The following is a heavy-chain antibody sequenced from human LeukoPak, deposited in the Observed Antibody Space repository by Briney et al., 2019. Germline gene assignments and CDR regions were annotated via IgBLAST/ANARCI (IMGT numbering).Heavy chain of an antibody. CDR3: AKGHGLLWFGEEDY. CDR1: GFTFSSYA. CDR2: ISGSGGST. Sequence: PGGSLRLPCAASGFTFSSYAMSWVRQAPGKRLEWVSAISGSGGSTYYADSVKGRFTISRDNSKNTMYLQMNSLRAEDTAVYYCAKGHGLLWFGEEDYWGQGTLVTVSS. D-gene: IGHD3-10*01. V-gene: IGHV3-23*01. J-gene: IGHJ4*02.